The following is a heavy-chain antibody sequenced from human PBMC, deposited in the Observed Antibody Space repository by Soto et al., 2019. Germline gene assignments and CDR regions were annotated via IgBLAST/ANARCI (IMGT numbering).Heavy chain of an antibody. D-gene: IGHD2-15*01. J-gene: IGHJ5*02. CDR2: ISAYNGNT. V-gene: IGHV1-18*04. Sequence: ASVKVSCKASGYTFTSYGISWVRQAPGQGLEWMGWISAYNGNTNYAQKLQGRVTMTADTSTSTAYMELRSLRSDDTAVYYCARDSAVVVGPWFDPWGQGTLVTVSS. CDR3: ARDSAVVVGPWFDP. CDR1: GYTFTSYG.